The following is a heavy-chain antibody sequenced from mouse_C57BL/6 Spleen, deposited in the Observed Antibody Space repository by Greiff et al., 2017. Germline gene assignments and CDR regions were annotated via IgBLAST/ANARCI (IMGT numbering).Heavy chain of an antibody. Sequence: VQLQQSGAELVRPGASVKLSCKASGYTFTDYYINWVKQRPGQGLEWIARIYPGSGNTYYNEKFKGKATLTAEKSSSTAYMQLSSLTSEDSAVYFCARAGDGYDVGFAYWGQGTLVTVSA. V-gene: IGHV1-76*01. J-gene: IGHJ3*01. CDR3: ARAGDGYDVGFAY. CDR1: GYTFTDYY. CDR2: IYPGSGNT. D-gene: IGHD2-2*01.